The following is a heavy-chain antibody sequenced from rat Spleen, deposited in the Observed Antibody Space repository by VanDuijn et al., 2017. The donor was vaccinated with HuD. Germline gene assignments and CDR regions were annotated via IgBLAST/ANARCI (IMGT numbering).Heavy chain of an antibody. CDR3: TRDDYSSY. CDR1: GFTFNNYW. V-gene: IGHV5-31*01. J-gene: IGHJ3*01. Sequence: EVQLVESGGGLVQPGRSLKLSCVASGFTFNNYWMTWIRQVPGKGLEWITSISNTGGSTYYSDSVKGRFTVSRDNAKSTLYLQMNSLRSEDTATYYCTRDDYSSYRGQGTLVTVSS. CDR2: ISNTGGST. D-gene: IGHD1-2*01.